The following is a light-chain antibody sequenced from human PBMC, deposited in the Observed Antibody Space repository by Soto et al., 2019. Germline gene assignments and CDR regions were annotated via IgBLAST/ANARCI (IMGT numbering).Light chain of an antibody. Sequence: DIQVTQSPSPVSASVGARVTITCRASQYFXSWFAWYQQKPGTAPKVLXDAASNLQSGVPSRLSGSGSGTEFTLTISSLQPEDLSTYYCQQANSFTLTFGGGTKVDIK. J-gene: IGKJ4*01. CDR1: QYFXSW. CDR3: QQANSFTLT. CDR2: AAS. V-gene: IGKV1-12*01.